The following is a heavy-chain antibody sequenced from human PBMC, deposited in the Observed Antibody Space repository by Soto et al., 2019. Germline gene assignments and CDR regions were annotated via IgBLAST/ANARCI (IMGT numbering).Heavy chain of an antibody. CDR2: IYYSGST. V-gene: IGHV4-59*01. D-gene: IGHD3-3*01. J-gene: IGHJ5*02. Sequence: PSETLSLTCTVSGGSISSYYWSWFRQPPGKGLEWIGYIYYSGSTNYNPSLKSRVTISVDTSKNQFSLKMSSVTAADTAVYYCARGRNYDFWSGYGNWFAPWGQGTLVTVSS. CDR3: ARGRNYDFWSGYGNWFAP. CDR1: GGSISSYY.